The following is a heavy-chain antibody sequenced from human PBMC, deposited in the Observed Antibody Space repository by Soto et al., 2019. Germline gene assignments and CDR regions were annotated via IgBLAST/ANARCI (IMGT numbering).Heavy chain of an antibody. CDR3: ARERNDQGRGSFSCAF. Sequence: EVQLVESGGGLVQPGGSLRLSCAASGFSFSTYSMTWVRQAPGKGLEWVANIRGTTSATYYADSVRGRFTISRDNARNSLFLQMNSLRDVDTAVYYCARERNDQGRGSFSCAFWGQGTLVTVSS. CDR2: IRGTTSAT. J-gene: IGHJ4*02. D-gene: IGHD1-1*01. CDR1: GFSFSTYS. V-gene: IGHV3-48*02.